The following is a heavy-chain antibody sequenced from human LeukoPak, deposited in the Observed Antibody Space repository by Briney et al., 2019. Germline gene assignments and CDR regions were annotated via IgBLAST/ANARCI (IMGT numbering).Heavy chain of an antibody. Sequence: GGSLGLSCAASGFAASSHWMNWVRQAPGKGLWRGAIINQDGSRKSSADSVKGRFTISRDNAKNLLYLQMNSLRAEDTAVYYCARDPGWGALDHWGQGTLVTVS. CDR1: GFAASSHW. J-gene: IGHJ4*02. CDR2: INQDGSRK. D-gene: IGHD3-16*01. V-gene: IGHV3-7*01. CDR3: ARDPGWGALDH.